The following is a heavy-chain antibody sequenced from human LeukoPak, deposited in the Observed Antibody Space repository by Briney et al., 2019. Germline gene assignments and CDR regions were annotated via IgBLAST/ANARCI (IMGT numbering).Heavy chain of an antibody. D-gene: IGHD6-13*01. J-gene: IGHJ4*02. CDR2: INRSGST. CDR3: ARPRRPWSSWLDY. V-gene: IGHV4-34*01. Sequence: PSETLSLTCAVYGGSFSGNYWTWIRQPPGKGLEWIGEINRSGSTNYNPSLKSRVTISVDTSKNQFSLKLSSVTAADTAVYYCARPRRPWSSWLDYWGQGTLVTVSS. CDR1: GGSFSGNY.